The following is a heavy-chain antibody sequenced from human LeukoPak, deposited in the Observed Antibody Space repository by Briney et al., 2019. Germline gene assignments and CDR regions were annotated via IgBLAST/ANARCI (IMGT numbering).Heavy chain of an antibody. Sequence: GGSLRLSCAASGFIVSSNYMGWVRQAPGKGLGWVSVIYSSGSTYYPDSVKGRFTISRDESKSTLYLQMNSLRAEDTAVYYCTRLAVAYFDSWGQGTLVTVSS. CDR1: GFIVSSNY. J-gene: IGHJ4*02. CDR2: IYSSGST. V-gene: IGHV3-66*04. CDR3: TRLAVAYFDS. D-gene: IGHD6-19*01.